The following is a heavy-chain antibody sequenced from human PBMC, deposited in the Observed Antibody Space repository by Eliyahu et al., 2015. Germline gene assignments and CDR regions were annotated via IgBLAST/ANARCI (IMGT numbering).Heavy chain of an antibody. CDR2: VSAFNGEK. D-gene: IGHD6-19*01. V-gene: IGHV1-18*04. CDR3: VHSDQWKIGWAFAFDV. Sequence: HVRLVQSEAEMTQPGASMKVSCTASGYSSSGFGISWVRQAPGQGLEWLGWVSAFNGEKNYAPKFRDRITLTTDTTTTHLELRSLTSDDTAVYYCVHSDQWKIGWAFAFDVWGLGTMVTVS. CDR1: GYSSSGFG. J-gene: IGHJ3*01.